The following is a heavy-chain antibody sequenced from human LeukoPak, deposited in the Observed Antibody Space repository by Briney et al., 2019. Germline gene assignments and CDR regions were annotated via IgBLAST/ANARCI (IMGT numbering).Heavy chain of an antibody. V-gene: IGHV3-23*01. Sequence: GGSPRLSCAASGFTFTTCAMSWVRQAPGKGLEWVSAVSGNGGLTYYADSVKGRFIISRDNSKNTLSLQMNSLRAEDTAMYYCAKVLPTSGWSSSCYFDYWGQGTLVTASS. CDR2: VSGNGGLT. J-gene: IGHJ4*02. CDR3: AKVLPTSGWSSSCYFDY. CDR1: GFTFTTCA. D-gene: IGHD6-19*01.